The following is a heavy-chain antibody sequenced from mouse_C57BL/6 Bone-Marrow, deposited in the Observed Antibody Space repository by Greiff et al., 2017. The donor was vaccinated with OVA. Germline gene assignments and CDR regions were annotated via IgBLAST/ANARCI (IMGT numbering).Heavy chain of an antibody. CDR3: ARGGWLLGYFDY. CDR2: IYPRSGNT. J-gene: IGHJ2*01. D-gene: IGHD2-3*01. V-gene: IGHV1-81*01. CDR1: GYTFTSYG. Sequence: QVQLQQSGAELARPGASVKLSCKASGYTFTSYGISWVKQRTGQGLEWIGEIYPRSGNTYYNEKFKGKATLTADKSSSTAYMELRSLTSEDSAVYFWARGGWLLGYFDYWGQGTTLTVSS.